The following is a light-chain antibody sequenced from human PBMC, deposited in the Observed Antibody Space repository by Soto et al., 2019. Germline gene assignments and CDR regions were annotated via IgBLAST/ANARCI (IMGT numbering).Light chain of an antibody. CDR1: SSDVGSYNL. CDR3: CSYAGSRIYV. V-gene: IGLV2-23*01. CDR2: EGT. J-gene: IGLJ1*01. Sequence: QSALTQPASVSGSPGQSITISCTGTSSDVGSYNLVSWYQEHPGKAPKVLIYEGTKRPSGVSNRFSGSKSGNTASLTISGHQADDAADYYCCSYAGSRIYVFGTGTKLTVL.